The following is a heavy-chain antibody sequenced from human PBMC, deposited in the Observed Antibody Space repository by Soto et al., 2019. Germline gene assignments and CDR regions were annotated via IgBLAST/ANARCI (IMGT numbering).Heavy chain of an antibody. D-gene: IGHD6-19*01. J-gene: IGHJ4*02. Sequence: SLRLSCAASGFTFSSYSMNWVRQAPGKALEWVSYISSSSSTINYADSVKGRFTISRDNSKNTLYLQMNSLRAEDTAVYYCAKEWSYSSGWSHVDYWGQGTLVTVSS. CDR2: ISSSSSTI. CDR1: GFTFSSYS. CDR3: AKEWSYSSGWSHVDY. V-gene: IGHV3-48*01.